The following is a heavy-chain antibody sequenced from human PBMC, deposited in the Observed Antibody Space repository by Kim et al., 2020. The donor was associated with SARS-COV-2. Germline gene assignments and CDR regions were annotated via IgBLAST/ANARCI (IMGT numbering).Heavy chain of an antibody. CDR1: GGSISSGGYY. CDR2: IYYSGTT. V-gene: IGHV4-31*03. CDR3: ARAFHRKGYCGGGSCYAPSYFDY. Sequence: SETLSLTCTVSGGSISSGGYYWSWIRQHPGKGLEWIGYIYYSGTTYYNPSLQSRVTISVDTSKNQFSLKLSSVTAADTAVYYCARAFHRKGYCGGGSCYAPSYFDYWGQGTLVTVSS. D-gene: IGHD2-15*01. J-gene: IGHJ4*02.